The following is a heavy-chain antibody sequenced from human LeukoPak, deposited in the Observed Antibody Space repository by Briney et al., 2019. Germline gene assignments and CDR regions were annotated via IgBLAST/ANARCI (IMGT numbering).Heavy chain of an antibody. CDR1: GFTFSSYA. CDR3: AKDETDCSGGSCYSLSDY. J-gene: IGHJ4*02. D-gene: IGHD2-15*01. CDR2: ISGSGGST. Sequence: GGSLRLSCAASGFTFSSYAMRWVRQAPGKGLEWVSAISGSGGSTYYADSVKGRFTISRDNSKNTLYLQMNSLRAEDTAVYYCAKDETDCSGGSCYSLSDYWGQGTLVTVSS. V-gene: IGHV3-23*01.